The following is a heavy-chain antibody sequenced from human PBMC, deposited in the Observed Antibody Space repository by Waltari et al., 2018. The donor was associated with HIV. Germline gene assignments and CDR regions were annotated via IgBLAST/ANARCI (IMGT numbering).Heavy chain of an antibody. CDR1: GYTFNNDA. CDR2: INTNSGNP. Sequence: QVQLVQSGSQLKKPGASVKISCKASGYTFNNDALHWVRQAPGQGLEWMGWINTNSGNPTYAQGFTGRFVLSLDTSLTTTYLQINTLKPDDSAVYYCARSPAFWGQGTLVIVSS. CDR3: ARSPAF. V-gene: IGHV7-4-1*02. J-gene: IGHJ4*02.